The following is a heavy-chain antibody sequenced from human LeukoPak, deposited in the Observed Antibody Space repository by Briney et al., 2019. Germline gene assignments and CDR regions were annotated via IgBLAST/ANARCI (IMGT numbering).Heavy chain of an antibody. J-gene: IGHJ4*02. CDR2: MNPNSGNT. CDR3: TRGSSGRRDN. CDR1: GYTFTSCD. V-gene: IGHV1-8*01. Sequence: ASVKVSCKASGYTFTSCDINWVRQGPGQRLEWRGWMNPNSGNTGYGQSLQGRITMTRDISIGTAYMELSNLTSEDTAIYYCTRGSSGRRDNWGQGTLVTVSA. D-gene: IGHD6-19*01.